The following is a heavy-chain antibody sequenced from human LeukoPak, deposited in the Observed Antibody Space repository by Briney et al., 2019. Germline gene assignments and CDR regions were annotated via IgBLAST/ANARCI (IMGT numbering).Heavy chain of an antibody. D-gene: IGHD2-21*02. J-gene: IGHJ4*02. V-gene: IGHV3-30-3*01. Sequence: PGGSLRLSCAASGFTFSSYAMHWVRQALGKGLEWVAVISYDGSNKYYADSVKGRFTISRDNSKNTLYLQMNSLRAEDTAVYYCARALGDLLDYWGQGTLVAVSS. CDR1: GFTFSSYA. CDR2: ISYDGSNK. CDR3: ARALGDLLDY.